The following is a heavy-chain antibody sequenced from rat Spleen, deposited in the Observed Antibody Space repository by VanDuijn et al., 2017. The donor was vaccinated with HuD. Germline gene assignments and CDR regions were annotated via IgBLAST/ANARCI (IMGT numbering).Heavy chain of an antibody. D-gene: IGHD1-10*01. Sequence: EVQLVESGGGLVQPGRSLKLSCAASGFNFNDYWMGWVRQAPTKGLEWVASISPSGGSTFYRDSVKGRFTISRDIAKNTLYLQMDSLRSEDTASYYCARHGDYNNYGWFAYWGQGTLVTVSS. CDR2: ISPSGGST. CDR1: GFNFNDYW. CDR3: ARHGDYNNYGWFAY. J-gene: IGHJ3*01. V-gene: IGHV5-19*01.